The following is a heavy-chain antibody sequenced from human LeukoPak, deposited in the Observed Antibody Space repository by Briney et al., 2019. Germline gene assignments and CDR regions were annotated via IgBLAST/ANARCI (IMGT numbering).Heavy chain of an antibody. V-gene: IGHV1-2*02. J-gene: IGHJ6*02. D-gene: IGHD3-3*01. Sequence: ASVKVSCKASGYSFTGYYMHWVRQAPGQGLEWMGWINPNSGGTNYAQKFQGRVTMTRDTSISTAYMELSRLRSDDTAVYYCARDGREGSLWREWLLPSYYYYYGMDVWGQGTTVTVSS. CDR2: INPNSGGT. CDR3: ARDGREGSLWREWLLPSYYYYYGMDV. CDR1: GYSFTGYY.